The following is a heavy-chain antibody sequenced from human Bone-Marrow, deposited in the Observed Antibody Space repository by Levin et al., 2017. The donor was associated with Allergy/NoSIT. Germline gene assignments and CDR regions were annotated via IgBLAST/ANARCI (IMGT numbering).Heavy chain of an antibody. CDR1: GFTFSTYS. CDR2: ISNSGSLK. J-gene: IGHJ4*02. D-gene: IGHD5-12*01. Sequence: GESLKISCAASGFTFSTYSMNWVRQAPGKGLECISFISNSGSLKYYADSVKGRFTISRDNAKNSLYLQMNSLRDEDTAVYYCARDTGSAYESTAGPDYWGQGTLVTVSS. V-gene: IGHV3-48*02. CDR3: ARDTGSAYESTAGPDY.